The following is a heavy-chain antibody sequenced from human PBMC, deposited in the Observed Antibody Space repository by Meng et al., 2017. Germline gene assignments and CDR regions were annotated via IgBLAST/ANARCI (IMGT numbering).Heavy chain of an antibody. CDR2: INPNGGGT. J-gene: IGHJ4*02. D-gene: IGHD5-12*01. CDR1: GYTFTGYY. V-gene: IGHV1-2*06. Sequence: LVQSGAEVKKSGASVKVSCKAPGYTFTGYYMHLVRQAPGQGLEWMGRINPNGGGTNYAQKFQGRVTMTRDTSISTAYMELSRLISDDTAVYYCARDSATGDFWGQGTLVTVSS. CDR3: ARDSATGDF.